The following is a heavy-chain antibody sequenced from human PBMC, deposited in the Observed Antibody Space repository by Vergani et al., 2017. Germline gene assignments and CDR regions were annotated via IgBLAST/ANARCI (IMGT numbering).Heavy chain of an antibody. J-gene: IGHJ4*02. Sequence: EVQLLESGGDLVQPGGSLRLSCTASGFIFSTYAMTWVRQAPGQGLEWVSTISSDGGSTYYADSVKGRFTISRDNSKNTLSLQMNSLTAEDTAIYYCAGPQGTSAYYYGGFDYWGQGILVTVSS. D-gene: IGHD3-22*01. V-gene: IGHV3-23*01. CDR2: ISSDGGST. CDR1: GFIFSTYA. CDR3: AGPQGTSAYYYGGFDY.